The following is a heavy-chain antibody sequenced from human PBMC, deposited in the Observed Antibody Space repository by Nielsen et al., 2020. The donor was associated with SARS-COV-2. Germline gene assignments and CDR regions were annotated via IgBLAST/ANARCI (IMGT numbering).Heavy chain of an antibody. CDR1: GGSFSGYY. CDR2: INHSGST. J-gene: IGHJ6*02. V-gene: IGHV4-34*01. CDR3: ARGSLGGLRLGELSPYYYYGMDV. Sequence: SETLSLTCAVYGGSFSGYYWSWIRQPPGKGLEWIGEINHSGSTNYNPSLKSRVTISVDTSKNQFSLKLSSVTAADTAVYYCARGSLGGLRLGELSPYYYYGMDVWGQGTTVTFSS. D-gene: IGHD3-16*02.